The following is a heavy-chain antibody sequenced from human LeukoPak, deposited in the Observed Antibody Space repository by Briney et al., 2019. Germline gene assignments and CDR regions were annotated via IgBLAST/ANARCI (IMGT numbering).Heavy chain of an antibody. Sequence: PSETLSLTCAVSGYSISSGYYWGWIRQPPGKGLEWIGSIYHSGSTYYNPSLKSRVTISVDTSKNQFSLKLSSVTAADTAAYYCARQSSSIDYYDSSGYYYGVAFDIWGQGTMVTVSS. CDR2: IYHSGST. CDR1: GYSISSGYY. V-gene: IGHV4-38-2*01. D-gene: IGHD3-22*01. J-gene: IGHJ3*02. CDR3: ARQSSSIDYYDSSGYYYGVAFDI.